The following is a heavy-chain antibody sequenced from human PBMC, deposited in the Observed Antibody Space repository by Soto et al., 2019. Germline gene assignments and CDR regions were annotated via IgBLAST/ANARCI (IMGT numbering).Heavy chain of an antibody. V-gene: IGHV3-33*01. Sequence: GGSLRLSCAASGFTFRNYGMHWVRQAPGKGLEWVAIIWYDGSNKYYADSVKGRFTFSRDNSKNMVYLQMNSLRVEDTAVYYCVRYRGAGQYFDLWGQGTLVTVSS. CDR1: GFTFRNYG. CDR3: VRYRGAGQYFDL. D-gene: IGHD6-19*01. CDR2: IWYDGSNK. J-gene: IGHJ4*02.